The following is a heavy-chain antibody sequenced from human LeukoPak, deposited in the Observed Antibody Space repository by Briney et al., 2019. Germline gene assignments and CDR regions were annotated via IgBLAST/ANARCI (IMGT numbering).Heavy chain of an antibody. J-gene: IGHJ4*02. Sequence: GGSLRLSCAASGFTFSSYAMNWVRQAPGKGLEWVSAISSSGGSTYYADSVKGRFIISRDNSKNTLYLQMNSLRAGDTAVYYCAKGPMARFDFWGQGTLVTVSS. CDR3: AKGPMARFDF. D-gene: IGHD2-8*01. CDR1: GFTFSSYA. CDR2: ISSSGGST. V-gene: IGHV3-23*01.